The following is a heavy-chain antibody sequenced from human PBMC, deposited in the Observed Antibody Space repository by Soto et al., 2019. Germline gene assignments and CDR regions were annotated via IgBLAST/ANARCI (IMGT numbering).Heavy chain of an antibody. CDR2: IYYSGST. V-gene: IGHV4-39*01. CDR1: GGSISSSSYY. D-gene: IGHD2-21*02. CDR3: ARHIVVVTAIPPIDY. J-gene: IGHJ4*02. Sequence: QLQLQESGPGLVKPSETLSLTCTVSGGSISSSSYYWGWIRQPPGKGLEWIGSIYYSGSTYYNPSLKSRVTVSVDTSKYQFTLKLSSVTAADTAVYYCARHIVVVTAIPPIDYWGQGTLVTVSS.